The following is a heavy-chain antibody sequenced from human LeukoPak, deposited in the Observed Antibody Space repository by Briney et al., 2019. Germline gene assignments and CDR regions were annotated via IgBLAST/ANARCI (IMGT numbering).Heavy chain of an antibody. Sequence: GGSLRLSCAASGFTFSSYSMNWVRQALGKGLEWVSSISSSSSYIYYADSVKGRFTISRDNAKNSLHLQMNSLRAEDTAVYYCARGGGTTRGGYYYYGMDVWGQGTTVTVSS. V-gene: IGHV3-21*01. CDR2: ISSSSSYI. J-gene: IGHJ6*02. D-gene: IGHD1-1*01. CDR3: ARGGGTTRGGYYYYGMDV. CDR1: GFTFSSYS.